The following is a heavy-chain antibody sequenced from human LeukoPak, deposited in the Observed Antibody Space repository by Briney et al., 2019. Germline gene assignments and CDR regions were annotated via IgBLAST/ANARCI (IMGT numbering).Heavy chain of an antibody. J-gene: IGHJ6*03. D-gene: IGHD5-12*01. V-gene: IGHV4-38-2*02. CDR3: ASDLIVATITRATYYYYYMDV. CDR1: GYSLSSGYY. CDR2: IYHSGST. Sequence: SETLSLTCTVSGYSLSSGYYWGWIRQPPGKGLEWIGSIYHSGSTYYNPSLKSRVTISVDTSKNQFSLKLSSVTAADTAVYYCASDLIVATITRATYYYYYMDVWGKGTTVTVSS.